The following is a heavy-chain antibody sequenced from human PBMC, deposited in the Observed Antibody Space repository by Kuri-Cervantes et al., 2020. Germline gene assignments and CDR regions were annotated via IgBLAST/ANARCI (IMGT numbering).Heavy chain of an antibody. D-gene: IGHD4-17*01. V-gene: IGHV3-7*01. CDR2: IKQDGSEK. CDR3: HGDYVGQDGWPTDY. J-gene: IGHJ4*02. CDR1: GGSISSYY. Sequence: GGSLRLSCTVSGGSISSYYWSWIRQPPGKGLEWVANIKQDGSEKYYVDSVKGRFTISRDNAKNSLCLQMNSLRAEDTAVYYYHGDYVGQDGWPTDYWGQGTLVTVSS.